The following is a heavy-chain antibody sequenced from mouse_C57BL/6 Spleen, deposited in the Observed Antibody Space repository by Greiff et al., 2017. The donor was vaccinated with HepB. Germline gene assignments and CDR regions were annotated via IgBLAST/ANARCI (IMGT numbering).Heavy chain of an antibody. V-gene: IGHV14-4*01. Sequence: EVKLMESGAELVRPGASVKLSCTASGFNIKDDYMHWVKQRPEQGLEWIGWIDPENGDTEYASKFQGKATITADTSSNTAYLQLSSLTSEDTAVYYCTTRYGSSPFAYWGQGTLVTVSA. CDR3: TTRYGSSPFAY. CDR2: IDPENGDT. CDR1: GFNIKDDY. D-gene: IGHD1-1*01. J-gene: IGHJ3*01.